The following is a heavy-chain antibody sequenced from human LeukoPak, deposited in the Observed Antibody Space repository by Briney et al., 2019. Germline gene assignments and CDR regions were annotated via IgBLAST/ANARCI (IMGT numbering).Heavy chain of an antibody. CDR1: GFTFSNYG. CDR2: IWYDGSNR. J-gene: IGHJ4*02. Sequence: GGSLRLPCAASGFTFSNYGMHWVRQAPGKGLEWVALIWYDGSNRYYADSVKGRFTISRDNSKNTLYLQMNSLRAEDTAVYYCASITGDLFDYWGQGTLVTVSS. CDR3: ASITGDLFDY. D-gene: IGHD7-27*01. V-gene: IGHV3-33*01.